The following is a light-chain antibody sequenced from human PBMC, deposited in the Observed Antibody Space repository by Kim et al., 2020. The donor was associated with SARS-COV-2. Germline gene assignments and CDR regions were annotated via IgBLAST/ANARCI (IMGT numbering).Light chain of an antibody. Sequence: EIVLTQSPGTLSLSPGERAILSCRASRSISSDYLAWYQQKPGQAPRLLISGASRRATGIPDRFGGSGSGTDFTLTISRLEPEDFAVYYCQQYGTAPLTFGQGTKVDIK. CDR3: QQYGTAPLT. CDR2: GAS. J-gene: IGKJ1*01. V-gene: IGKV3-20*01. CDR1: RSISSDY.